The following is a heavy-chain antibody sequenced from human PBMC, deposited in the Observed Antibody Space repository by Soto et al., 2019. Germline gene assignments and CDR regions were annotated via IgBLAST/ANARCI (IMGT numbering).Heavy chain of an antibody. CDR1: GDIFSGYS. J-gene: IGHJ4*02. V-gene: IGHV1-69*14. D-gene: IGHD5-12*01. CDR2: IIPIFGTR. Sequence: QVQLVQSGAEVKKPGSSVKVSCKTSGDIFSGYSISWVRQAPGQGLEWMGGIIPIFGTRNYAQRFHGRVTITAAKSTSTVYMELYSLKSEATAVYYCATDPGSGYGPGDYWGQGTLVTVSS. CDR3: ATDPGSGYGPGDY.